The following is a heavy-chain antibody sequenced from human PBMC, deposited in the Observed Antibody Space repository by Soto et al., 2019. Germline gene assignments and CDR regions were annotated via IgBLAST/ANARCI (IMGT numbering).Heavy chain of an antibody. CDR3: ARVKYSSSWYVAFDI. CDR1: GGSISSYY. CDR2: IYYSGST. D-gene: IGHD6-13*01. V-gene: IGHV4-59*01. Sequence: SETLSLTCTVSGGSISSYYGSWIRQPPGKGLEWIGYIYYSGSTNYNPSLKSRVTISVDTSKNQFSLKLSSVTAADTAVYYCARVKYSSSWYVAFDIWGQGTMVTVSS. J-gene: IGHJ3*02.